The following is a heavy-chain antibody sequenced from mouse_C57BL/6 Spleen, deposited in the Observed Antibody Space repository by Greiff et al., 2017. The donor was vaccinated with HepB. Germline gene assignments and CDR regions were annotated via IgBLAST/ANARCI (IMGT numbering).Heavy chain of an antibody. CDR1: GYAFTNYL. J-gene: IGHJ4*01. CDR3: ARKRSDFAMDY. V-gene: IGHV1-54*01. Sequence: VNLVESGAELVRPGTSVKVSCKASGYAFTNYLIEWVKQRPGQGLEWIGVINPGSGGTNYNEKFKGKATLTADKSSSTAYMQLSSLTSEDSAVYFCARKRSDFAMDYWGQGTSVTVSS. D-gene: IGHD3-1*01. CDR2: INPGSGGT.